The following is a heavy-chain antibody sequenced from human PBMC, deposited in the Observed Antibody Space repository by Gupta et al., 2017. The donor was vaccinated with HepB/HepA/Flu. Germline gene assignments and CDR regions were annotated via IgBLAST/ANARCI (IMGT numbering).Heavy chain of an antibody. Sequence: EVQLLESGGGLVQPGGSLRLSCAASGFTFSNYAINWVRQAPGKGLEWVSGISGSGDRTYYADSVKGRFTISRDNSKNTLYLQMNSLRAEETAVYYCAKDSSVGGYWSQGTLVTVSS. J-gene: IGHJ4*02. V-gene: IGHV3-23*01. D-gene: IGHD1-26*01. CDR3: AKDSSVGGY. CDR2: ISGSGDRT. CDR1: GFTFSNYA.